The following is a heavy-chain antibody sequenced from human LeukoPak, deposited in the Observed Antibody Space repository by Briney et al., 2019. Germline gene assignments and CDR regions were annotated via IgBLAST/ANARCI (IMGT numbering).Heavy chain of an antibody. V-gene: IGHV1-69*13. CDR3: ARVNYYDPSFDY. J-gene: IGHJ4*02. CDR2: IIPIFGTA. CDR1: GGTFSSYA. Sequence: EASVKVSCKASGGTFSSYAISWVRQAPGQGLEWMGGIIPIFGTANYALKFQGRVTITADESTSTAYMELSSLRSEDTAVYYCARVNYYDPSFDYWGQGTLVTVSS. D-gene: IGHD3-22*01.